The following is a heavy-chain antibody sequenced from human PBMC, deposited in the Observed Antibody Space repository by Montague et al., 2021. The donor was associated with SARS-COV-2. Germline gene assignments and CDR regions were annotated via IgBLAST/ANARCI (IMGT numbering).Heavy chain of an antibody. CDR3: ARDRLVDRARGTGAWVGP. J-gene: IGHJ5*02. D-gene: IGHD3-10*01. V-gene: IGHV4-34*01. CDR1: RGSFSDYY. Sequence: SETLSLTCAVYRGSFSDYYWTWIRQSPEKGLEWIGEISHSADTNYNPSLNSRVPMSMDTSNNQFSLRLDSVTAAATAVYYCARDRLVDRARGTGAWVGPWGQGTLVTVSA. CDR2: ISHSADT.